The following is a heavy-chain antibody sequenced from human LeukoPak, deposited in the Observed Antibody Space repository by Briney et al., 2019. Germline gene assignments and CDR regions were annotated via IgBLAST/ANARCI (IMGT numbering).Heavy chain of an antibody. CDR1: GFSLSTSGMC. Sequence: ESGPALVKPTQTLTLTCTFPGFSLSTSGMCVSWIRQPPGKALEWLALIDWDDDKYYSTSLKTRLTISKDTSKNQVVLTMTNMDPVDTATYYCARSGYSYAQNGMDVWGKGTTVTVSS. CDR2: IDWDDDK. V-gene: IGHV2-70*01. CDR3: ARSGYSYAQNGMDV. D-gene: IGHD5-18*01. J-gene: IGHJ6*04.